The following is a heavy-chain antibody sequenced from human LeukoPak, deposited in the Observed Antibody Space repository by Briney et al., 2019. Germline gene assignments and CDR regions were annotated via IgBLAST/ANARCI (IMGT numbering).Heavy chain of an antibody. V-gene: IGHV3-48*01. D-gene: IGHD5-12*01. J-gene: IGHJ5*02. CDR3: ARDAGNSGYGCDL. CDR2: IRSTGDT. CDR1: GFIFSLYS. Sequence: PGGSLRLSCVASGFIFSLYSINWVWPAPGKGLDWVSHIRSTGDTFYADSAKGRFTISRDNARNSLYLQMNSLRAEDTAMYYCARDAGNSGYGCDLWGQGTLVTVSS.